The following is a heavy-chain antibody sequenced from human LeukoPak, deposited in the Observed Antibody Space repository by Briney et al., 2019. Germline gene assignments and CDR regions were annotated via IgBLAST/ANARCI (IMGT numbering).Heavy chain of an antibody. CDR3: AREYSASEH. CDR2: IDPYTGNT. V-gene: IGHV1-2*03. D-gene: IGHD5-12*01. CDR1: GYTFVGYY. J-gene: IGHJ4*02. Sequence: LVASVKVSCKASGYTFVGYYLHWVRQAPGQGLEWMAWIDPYTGNTHYAQKFQGRITVTRDTSVSTTYMELSWLTSDDTARYYCAREYSASEHWGQGTLVTVSS.